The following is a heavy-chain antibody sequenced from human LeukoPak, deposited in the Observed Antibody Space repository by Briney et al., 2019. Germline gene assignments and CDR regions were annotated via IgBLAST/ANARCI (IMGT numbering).Heavy chain of an antibody. CDR1: GYTITNNY. Sequence: ASEKVSCKASGYTITNNYMHWVRQAPGQGLEWMGVINPSGTGTSYAQKFQGRVTITADKSTSTAYMELSSLRSEDTAVYYCARDGTGDAAFDIWGQGTMVTVSS. CDR3: ARDGTGDAAFDI. J-gene: IGHJ3*02. D-gene: IGHD7-27*01. CDR2: INPSGTGT. V-gene: IGHV1-46*01.